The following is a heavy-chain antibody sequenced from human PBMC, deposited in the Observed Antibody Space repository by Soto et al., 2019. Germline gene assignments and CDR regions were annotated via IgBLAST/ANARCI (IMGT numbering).Heavy chain of an antibody. CDR2: ISAYNVNT. Sequence: QVQLVQSGAEVKKPGASVKVSCKASGYTFTSYGISWVRQAPGQGLEWMGWISAYNVNTNYAQKLQGRVTMTTDTSTSTAYRELRSLKSNDTALYYCARDLIVGATPPYYFDYWGQGTLVPVSS. CDR3: ARDLIVGATPPYYFDY. J-gene: IGHJ4*02. D-gene: IGHD1-26*01. CDR1: GYTFTSYG. V-gene: IGHV1-18*01.